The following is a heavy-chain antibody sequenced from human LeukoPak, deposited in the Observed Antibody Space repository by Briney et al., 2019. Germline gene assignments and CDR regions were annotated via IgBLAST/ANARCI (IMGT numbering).Heavy chain of an antibody. D-gene: IGHD3-22*01. CDR1: GFTFSSYW. CDR3: ARVIGGSSGYYHFDF. CDR2: MNRDGSYT. J-gene: IGHJ4*02. V-gene: IGHV3-74*01. Sequence: GGSLRLSCAASGFTFSSYWMHWVRRAPGKGLMWVSRMNRDGSYTNYADSVKGRFTISRDNARSTLYLQMNSLRVEDTAVYYCARVIGGSSGYYHFDFWGQGALVTVSS.